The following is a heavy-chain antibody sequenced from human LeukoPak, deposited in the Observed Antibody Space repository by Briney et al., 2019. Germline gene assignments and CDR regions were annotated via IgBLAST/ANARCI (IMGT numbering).Heavy chain of an antibody. Sequence: GGSLRLSFAASGFTVSSNYMSWVRQAPGKGLEWVSVIYSGGSTYYADSVKGRFTISRDNSKNTLYLQMNSLRAEDTAVYYCARRATGNYYFDYWGQGTLVAVSS. CDR3: ARRATGNYYFDY. J-gene: IGHJ4*02. CDR1: GFTVSSNY. V-gene: IGHV3-66*02. CDR2: IYSGGST. D-gene: IGHD1-14*01.